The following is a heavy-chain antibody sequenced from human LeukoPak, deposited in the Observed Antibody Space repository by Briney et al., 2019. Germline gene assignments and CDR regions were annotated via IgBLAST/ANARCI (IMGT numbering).Heavy chain of an antibody. CDR3: ARGPNYDFWSGYYMMHGWFDP. D-gene: IGHD3-3*01. Sequence: GASVKVSCKASGGTFSSYAISWVRQAPGQGLEWMGGIIPIFGTANYAQKFQGRVTITTDESTSTAYMELSSLRSEDTAVYYCARGPNYDFWSGYYMMHGWFDPWGQGTVVTVSS. CDR1: GGTFSSYA. V-gene: IGHV1-69*05. J-gene: IGHJ5*02. CDR2: IIPIFGTA.